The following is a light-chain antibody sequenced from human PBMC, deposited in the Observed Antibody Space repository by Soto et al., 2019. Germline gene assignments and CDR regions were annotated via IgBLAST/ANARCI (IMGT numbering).Light chain of an antibody. Sequence: DIVMTQSPFSLPVTPGEPASISCRSSQSLLHSNGYNYLDWYLQKPGQSPQLLIYLGSNRASGVPDRFSGSGSGTDFTLKISRVEAEDVGVYYCMQPLQSWTFGQGTKVDIK. CDR2: LGS. V-gene: IGKV2-28*01. J-gene: IGKJ1*01. CDR3: MQPLQSWT. CDR1: QSLLHSNGYNY.